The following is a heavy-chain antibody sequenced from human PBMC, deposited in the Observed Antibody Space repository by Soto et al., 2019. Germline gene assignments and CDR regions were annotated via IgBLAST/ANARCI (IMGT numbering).Heavy chain of an antibody. J-gene: IGHJ5*02. D-gene: IGHD4-17*01. CDR2: INAGNGNT. CDR3: ARALTTVSSGGWLDP. CDR1: GYTFTSYA. Sequence: QVQLVQSGAEEKKPGASVKVSCKASGYTFTSYAMHWARQAPGQRLEWMGWINAGNGNTKYSQKFQGRVTITRDTCGSTAYMGVRRLRSEGRAVCYCARALTTVSSGGWLDPWGQGTLVTVSS. V-gene: IGHV1-3*05.